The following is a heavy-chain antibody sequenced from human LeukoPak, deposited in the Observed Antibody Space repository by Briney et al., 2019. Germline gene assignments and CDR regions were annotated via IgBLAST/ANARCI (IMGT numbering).Heavy chain of an antibody. J-gene: IGHJ5*02. CDR1: GASISSGGYS. CDR2: IYSSGTA. V-gene: IGHV4-30-2*01. Sequence: KPSETLSLTCAVSGASISSGGYSWNWIRRPPGKGLEWIGYIYSSGTAYYNPSLKSRVTISLDRSKNQFSLNLTSVTAADTAVYYCARETPLRYFDPWGQGTLVTVSS. CDR3: ARETPLRYFDP. D-gene: IGHD3-9*01.